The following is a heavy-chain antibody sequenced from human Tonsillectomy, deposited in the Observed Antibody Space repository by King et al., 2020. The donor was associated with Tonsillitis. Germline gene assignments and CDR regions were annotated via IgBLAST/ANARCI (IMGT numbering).Heavy chain of an antibody. CDR2: IYTSGST. CDR3: ARDGVVRGVIITGDAFDI. CDR1: GGSISSGSYY. V-gene: IGHV4-61*02. J-gene: IGHJ3*02. D-gene: IGHD3-10*01. Sequence: VQLQESGPGLVKPSQTLSLTCTVSGGSISSGSYYLSWIRQPAGKGLEWIGRIYTSGSTNYNPSLKSRVTISVDTSKNQFSLKLSSVTAADTAVYYCARDGVVRGVIITGDAFDIWGQGTMVTVSS.